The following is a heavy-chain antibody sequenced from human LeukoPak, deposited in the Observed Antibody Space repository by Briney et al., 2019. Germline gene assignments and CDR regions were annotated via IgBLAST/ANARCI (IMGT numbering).Heavy chain of an antibody. J-gene: IGHJ4*02. CDR1: GGSISSGGYY. V-gene: IGHV4-61*08. Sequence: SETLSLTCTVSGGSISSGGYYWSWIRQHPGKGLEWIGYIYYSGSTNYNPSLKSRVTISVDTSKNQFSLKLSSVTAADTAVYYCASIPSGVGYSYGLDYWGQGTLVTVSS. CDR3: ASIPSGVGYSYGLDY. CDR2: IYYSGST. D-gene: IGHD5-18*01.